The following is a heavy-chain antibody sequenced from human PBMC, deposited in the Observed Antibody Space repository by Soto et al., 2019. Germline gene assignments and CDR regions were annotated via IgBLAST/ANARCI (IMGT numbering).Heavy chain of an antibody. Sequence: QVQLVQSGAEVKKPGSSVKVSCKASGGTFSSYAISWVRQAPGQGLEWMGGIIPIFGTANYAQKFQGRVTITADKSTSTAYMELSSLRSEDTAVYYCASRGSSSSDNYYYGMDVWGQGTTVTVSS. V-gene: IGHV1-69*06. CDR2: IIPIFGTA. CDR3: ASRGSSSSDNYYYGMDV. CDR1: GGTFSSYA. J-gene: IGHJ6*02. D-gene: IGHD6-6*01.